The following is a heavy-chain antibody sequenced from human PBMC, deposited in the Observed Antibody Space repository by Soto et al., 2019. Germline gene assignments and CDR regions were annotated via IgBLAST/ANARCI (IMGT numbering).Heavy chain of an antibody. Sequence: QLQLRESGPGLVKPSETLSLTCSVSGGSITITTYYWAWVRQTSGKGLEWLGSILHSGSTYYNPSLKSRLTMSVDTSRDQFSLNLSSVTAADTGVYYCATLPAAMYFYGSDVWGQGTTVTVSS. CDR1: GGSITITTYY. CDR2: ILHSGST. J-gene: IGHJ6*02. V-gene: IGHV4-39*01. D-gene: IGHD2-2*01. CDR3: ATLPAAMYFYGSDV.